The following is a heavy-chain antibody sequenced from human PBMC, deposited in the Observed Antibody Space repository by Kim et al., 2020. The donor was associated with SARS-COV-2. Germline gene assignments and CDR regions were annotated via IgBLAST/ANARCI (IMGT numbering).Heavy chain of an antibody. J-gene: IGHJ6*02. V-gene: IGHV3-30-3*02. CDR1: GFTFSRYA. D-gene: IGHD1-1*01. CDR3: AKNWNLDV. CDR2: ISYDGSNK. Sequence: GGSLRLSCVASGFTFSRYAMVWVRQAPGKGLECVAAISYDGSNKLYADSVKGRFTISRDNSRNTVDLQMDSLRAEDTAVYFCAKNWNLDVWGQGTTVIVS.